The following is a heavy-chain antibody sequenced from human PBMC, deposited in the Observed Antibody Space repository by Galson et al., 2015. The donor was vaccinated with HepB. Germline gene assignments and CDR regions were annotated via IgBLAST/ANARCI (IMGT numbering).Heavy chain of an antibody. Sequence: SLRLSCAASGFTVSSNYMSWVRQAPGKGLEWVSVIYSSGNTYYGDSVKGRFTISRDNSKNTLYLQMNSLRAEDTAVYYCARELAATGDEFQDYWGQGTLVTVSS. CDR3: ARELAATGDEFQDY. D-gene: IGHD6-13*01. CDR1: GFTVSSNY. V-gene: IGHV3-53*01. J-gene: IGHJ4*02. CDR2: IYSSGNT.